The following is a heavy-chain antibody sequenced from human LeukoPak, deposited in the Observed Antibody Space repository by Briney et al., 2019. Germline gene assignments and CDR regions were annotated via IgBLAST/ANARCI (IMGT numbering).Heavy chain of an antibody. CDR3: ARVSITMVRGVPTNWFDP. J-gene: IGHJ5*02. D-gene: IGHD3-10*01. CDR1: GYTFTSYG. CDR2: MNPNSGNT. Sequence: ASVKVSCKASGYTFTSYGISWVRQATGQGLEWMGWMNPNSGNTGYAQKFQGRVTMTRNTSISTAYMEPSSLRSEDTAVYYCARVSITMVRGVPTNWFDPWGQGTLVTVSS. V-gene: IGHV1-8*02.